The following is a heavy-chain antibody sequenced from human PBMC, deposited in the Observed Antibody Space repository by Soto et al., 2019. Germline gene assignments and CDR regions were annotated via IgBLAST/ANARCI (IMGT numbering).Heavy chain of an antibody. D-gene: IGHD6-13*01. CDR3: ARQGSSRDSAFDY. V-gene: IGHV6-1*01. J-gene: IGHJ4*02. CDR2: TYYRSEWYN. Sequence: SQTLSLTCAISGDSVSSNSAAWTWIRQSPSRGLEWLGRTYYRSEWYNDYAVSVKSRITINPDTSRNQFSLHLNSVTPEDTAVYYCARQGSSRDSAFDYWGQGTLVTVSS. CDR1: GDSVSSNSAA.